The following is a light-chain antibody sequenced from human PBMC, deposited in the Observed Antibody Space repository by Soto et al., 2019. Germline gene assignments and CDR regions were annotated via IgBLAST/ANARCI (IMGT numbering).Light chain of an antibody. V-gene: IGKV3-11*01. Sequence: EIVLTQSPATLSLSPGDRATLSCRASQSVSSYLAWYQQKPGQAPRLLIYDASNRATGIPARFSGSGSGTDFFIIISSREPDEVAVYYCQQKSNRPALTFGGGTKVEIK. CDR2: DAS. J-gene: IGKJ4*01. CDR3: QQKSNRPALT. CDR1: QSVSSY.